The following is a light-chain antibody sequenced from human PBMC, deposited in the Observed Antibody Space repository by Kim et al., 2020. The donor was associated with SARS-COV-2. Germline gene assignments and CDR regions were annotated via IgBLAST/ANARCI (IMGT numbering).Light chain of an antibody. CDR3: RSSTSGSTWV. J-gene: IGLJ3*02. V-gene: IGLV2-14*03. CDR2: DVS. Sequence: QSALTQPASVSGSPGQSITISCTGTSSDVDAYNYVSWYQQHPGKAPKLMIYDVSNRPSGVSNRFSGSKSGNTASLTISGLQADDEADYYCRSSTSGSTWVFGGGTQLTVL. CDR1: SSDVDAYNY.